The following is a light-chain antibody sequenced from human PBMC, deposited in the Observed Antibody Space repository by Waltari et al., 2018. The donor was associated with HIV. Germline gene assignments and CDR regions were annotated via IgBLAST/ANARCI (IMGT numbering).Light chain of an antibody. Sequence: QSALTQPPSASGSPGQSVTISCTGTSSDAGGSNYVSWYQQHPGKAPKLMIYEVSKRPSGVPDRFSGSKSGNTASLTVSGLQAEDEADYYCSSYAGSNNPYVFGTGTKVTVL. CDR3: SSYAGSNNPYV. J-gene: IGLJ1*01. CDR1: SSDAGGSNY. CDR2: EVS. V-gene: IGLV2-8*01.